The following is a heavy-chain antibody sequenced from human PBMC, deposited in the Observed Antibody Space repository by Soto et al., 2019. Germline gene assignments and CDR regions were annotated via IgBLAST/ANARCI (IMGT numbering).Heavy chain of an antibody. J-gene: IGHJ4*02. V-gene: IGHV4-34*01. D-gene: IGHD3-3*01. CDR1: GGSFSGYY. CDR3: GRGCYDFLFVYPTAFVS. CDR2: INHSGST. Sequence: QVQLQQWGAGLLKPSETLSLTCAVYGGSFSGYYWSWIRQPPGKGLEWIGEINHSGSTNYNPSLKRGVPIPVATPKNHFSLMLGFVTAGDAAVFYWGRGCYDFLFVYPTAFVSGARGPRVTAPS.